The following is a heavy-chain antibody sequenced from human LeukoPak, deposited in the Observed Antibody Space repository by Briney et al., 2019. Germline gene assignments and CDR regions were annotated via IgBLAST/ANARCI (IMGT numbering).Heavy chain of an antibody. Sequence: PSETLSLTCTVSGGSISSYYWSWVRQPPGKGLEWIGEIYHSGSTNYNPSLKSRVTISVDKSKNQFSLKLSSVTAADTAVYYCARGMYYSDYWGQGTLVTVSS. CDR2: IYHSGST. J-gene: IGHJ4*02. CDR1: GGSISSYY. V-gene: IGHV4-59*12. CDR3: ARGMYYSDY. D-gene: IGHD3-10*01.